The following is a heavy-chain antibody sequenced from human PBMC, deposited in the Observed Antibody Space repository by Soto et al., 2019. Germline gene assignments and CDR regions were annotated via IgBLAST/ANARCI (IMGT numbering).Heavy chain of an antibody. CDR2: IIPIFGTA. CDR1: GGTFSSYA. J-gene: IGHJ4*02. V-gene: IGHV1-69*12. CDR3: ARLPVADLYRDY. D-gene: IGHD6-19*01. Sequence: QVQLVQSGAEVKKPGSSVKVSCKASGGTFSSYAISWGRQAPGQGLEWMGGIIPIFGTANYEQKFQGRVTITADESTSTAHMELSRLRSEDTAVYYCARLPVADLYRDYWGQGTLVTVSS.